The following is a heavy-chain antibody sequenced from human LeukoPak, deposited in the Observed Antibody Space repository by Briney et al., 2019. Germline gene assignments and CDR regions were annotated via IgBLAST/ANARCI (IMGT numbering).Heavy chain of an antibody. Sequence: SETLSLTCTVSGGSISSSSYYWGWIRQPPGKGLEWIGSIYYSGSTYYNPSLKSRVTISVDTSKNQFSLKLSSVTAADTAVYYCANLLWFGELSNYYFDYWGQGTLVTVSS. CDR2: IYYSGST. CDR3: ANLLWFGELSNYYFDY. J-gene: IGHJ4*02. V-gene: IGHV4-39*01. CDR1: GGSISSSSYY. D-gene: IGHD3-10*01.